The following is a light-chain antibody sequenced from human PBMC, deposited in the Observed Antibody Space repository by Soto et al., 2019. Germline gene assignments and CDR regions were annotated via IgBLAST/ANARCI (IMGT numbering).Light chain of an antibody. V-gene: IGKV3-11*01. CDR1: QTVDRY. CDR2: DAS. J-gene: IGKJ4*01. CDR3: PHRSNWPRALT. Sequence: EVVLTQSPDTLSLSPGETATLSCRASQTVDRYVAWYQQKPGQAPRLLIYDASNRATGIPARFSGSGSGTDFTLTISSLEPEDFAVYYCPHRSNWPRALTFGGGTKVDIK.